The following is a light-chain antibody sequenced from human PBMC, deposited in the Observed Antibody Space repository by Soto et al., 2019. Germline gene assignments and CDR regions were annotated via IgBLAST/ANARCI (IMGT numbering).Light chain of an antibody. Sequence: DIQMTQSPSTLSASVGDRVTITCRASQRISSWLAWYQQKPGKAPKLLISKASSLESGVPSRFSGSGSGTEFTLTISSLQPDDFATYYCQQYNSYPWTFGQGTKLEIK. CDR1: QRISSW. CDR3: QQYNSYPWT. CDR2: KAS. J-gene: IGKJ1*01. V-gene: IGKV1-5*03.